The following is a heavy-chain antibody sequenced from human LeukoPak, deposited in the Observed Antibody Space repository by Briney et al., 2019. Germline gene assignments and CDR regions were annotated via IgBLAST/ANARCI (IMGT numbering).Heavy chain of an antibody. V-gene: IGHV3-33*01. Sequence: QPGRSLRLSCAASGFTFSSYGMHWVRQAPGKGLEWVAVIWYDGSNKYYADSVKGRFTISRDNSKNTLYLQMNSLRAEDTAVYYCARAQSPRYFDWLLQGRDGMDVWGQGTTVTVSS. D-gene: IGHD3-9*01. CDR2: IWYDGSNK. CDR3: ARAQSPRYFDWLLQGRDGMDV. J-gene: IGHJ6*02. CDR1: GFTFSSYG.